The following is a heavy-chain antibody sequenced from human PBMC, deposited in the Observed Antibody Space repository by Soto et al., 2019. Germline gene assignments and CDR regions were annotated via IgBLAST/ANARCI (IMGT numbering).Heavy chain of an antibody. CDR1: GGSISSGGYY. V-gene: IGHV4-31*03. CDR3: ARGTSEHHEYGDYGFYYFEY. CDR2: IYYSGST. D-gene: IGHD4-17*01. Sequence: TSETLSLTCTVSGGSISSGGYYWSWIRQHPGKDLEWIGYIYYSGSTYYNPSLKSRVTISVDTSRNQFSLKLSSVTAADTAVYYCARGTSEHHEYGDYGFYYFEYWGQGTLVTVSS. J-gene: IGHJ4*02.